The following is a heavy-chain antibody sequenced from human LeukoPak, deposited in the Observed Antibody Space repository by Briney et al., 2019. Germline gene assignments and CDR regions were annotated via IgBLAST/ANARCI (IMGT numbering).Heavy chain of an antibody. J-gene: IGHJ6*02. CDR2: IYPSSGGA. D-gene: IGHD6-13*01. Sequence: GASVKVSCKASGYTFTSYYMHWVRQAPGQGLEWMGIIYPSSGGATYAQRFQGRVTLTRDTSTSTVYMELSSLRSEDTAVYYCARAAAAYSMDVWGQGTTVTVSS. V-gene: IGHV1-46*01. CDR3: ARAAAAYSMDV. CDR1: GYTFTSYY.